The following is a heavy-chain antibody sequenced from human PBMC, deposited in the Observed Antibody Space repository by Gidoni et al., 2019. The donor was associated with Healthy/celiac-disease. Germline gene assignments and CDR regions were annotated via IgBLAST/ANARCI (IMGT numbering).Heavy chain of an antibody. CDR3: AKHAAAMVSVYFDY. V-gene: IGHV3-23*01. CDR2: ISGSGGST. J-gene: IGHJ4*02. CDR1: GFTFSRYA. Sequence: EVQRLESGGGLVQPGGSLRLSCADSGFTFSRYARSLVRQAPGKGLCWVSAISGSGGSTYYADSVKGRFTISRDNSNNTLYLQMNSLRAEDTAVYYCAKHAAAMVSVYFDYWGQGTLVTVSS. D-gene: IGHD5-18*01.